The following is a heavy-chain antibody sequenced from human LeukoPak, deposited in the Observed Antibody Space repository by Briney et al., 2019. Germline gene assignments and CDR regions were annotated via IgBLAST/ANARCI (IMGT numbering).Heavy chain of an antibody. V-gene: IGHV4-31*03. D-gene: IGHD5-18*01. CDR1: GGSISSGGYY. J-gene: IGHJ3*02. Sequence: SETLSLTCTVSGGSISSGGYYWSWIRQHPGKGLEWIGYIYYSGSTYYNPSLKSRVTISVDTSKNQFSLKLSSVTAADTAVYYCARDGTAMVTFDIWGQGTMVTVSS. CDR2: IYYSGST. CDR3: ARDGTAMVTFDI.